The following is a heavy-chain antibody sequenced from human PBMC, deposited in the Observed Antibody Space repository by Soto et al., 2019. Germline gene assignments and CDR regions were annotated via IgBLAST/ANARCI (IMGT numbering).Heavy chain of an antibody. D-gene: IGHD3-10*01. J-gene: IGHJ6*02. CDR3: ARDGEDYPHSHYYGMDV. CDR2: ISYDGSNK. V-gene: IGHV3-30-3*01. Sequence: QVQLVESGGGVVQPGRSLRLSCAASGFTFSSYAMHWVRQAPGKELEWVAVISYDGSNKYYADSVKGRFTISRDNSKNTLYLQMNSLRAEDTAVYYCARDGEDYPHSHYYGMDVWGQGTTVTVSS. CDR1: GFTFSSYA.